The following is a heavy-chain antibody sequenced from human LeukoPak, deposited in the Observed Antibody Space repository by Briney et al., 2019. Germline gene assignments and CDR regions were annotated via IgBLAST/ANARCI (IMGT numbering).Heavy chain of an antibody. CDR2: TYYRSTWFN. V-gene: IGHV6-1*01. CDR1: GDSVSSNSAA. J-gene: IGHJ4*02. Sequence: SQTLSLTCAISGDSVSSNSAAWNWIRRSPSRGLEWLGRTYYRSTWFNNYAVSVKSRIIINADTSKNQFSLQLDSVTPEDTAVYYCARDRELGSTWSFFDYWGQGTLVTVSS. CDR3: ARDRELGSTWSFFDY. D-gene: IGHD6-13*01.